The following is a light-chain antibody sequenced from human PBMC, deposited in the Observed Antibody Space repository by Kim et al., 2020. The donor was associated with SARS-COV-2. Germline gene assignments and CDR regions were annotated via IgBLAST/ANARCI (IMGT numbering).Light chain of an antibody. CDR3: QFYGGSPLYT. J-gene: IGKJ2*01. CDR1: QSISSTY. CDR2: GAS. V-gene: IGKV3-20*01. Sequence: IVLTQSPGTLYLSPGERATLSCRASQSISSTYLAWYQQRPGQSPALIIYGASTRATGIPGRFSGSGSGTDFSLTINRLEPEDFAVYYCQFYGGSPLYTFGRGTKLEI.